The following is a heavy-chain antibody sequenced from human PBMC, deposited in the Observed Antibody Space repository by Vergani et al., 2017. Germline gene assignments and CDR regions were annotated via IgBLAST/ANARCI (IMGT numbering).Heavy chain of an antibody. D-gene: IGHD2-2*01. Sequence: QVQLVQSGAEVKKPGASVKVSCKASGYTFTSYYMHWVRQAPGQGLGWMGIINPSGGSTSYAQKFQGRVTMTRDTSTSTVYMELSSLRSEDTAVYYFASDSRYCSSTGGYVGRDWFDPWGQGTLVTVSS. V-gene: IGHV1-46*01. CDR1: GYTFTSYY. CDR2: INPSGGST. CDR3: ASDSRYCSSTGGYVGRDWFDP. J-gene: IGHJ5*02.